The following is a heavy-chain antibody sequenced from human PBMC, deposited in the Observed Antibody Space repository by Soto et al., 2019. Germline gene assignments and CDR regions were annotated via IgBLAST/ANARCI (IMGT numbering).Heavy chain of an antibody. J-gene: IGHJ4*02. CDR2: ISGSGGST. D-gene: IGHD4-17*01. V-gene: IGHV3-23*01. Sequence: GSLRLSCAASGFTFSSYAMSWVRQAPGKGLEWVSAISGSGGSTYYADPVKGRFTISRDNSKNTLYLQMNSLRAEDTAVYYCAKDGLLRRVTTLFDYWGQGTLVTVSS. CDR3: AKDGLLRRVTTLFDY. CDR1: GFTFSSYA.